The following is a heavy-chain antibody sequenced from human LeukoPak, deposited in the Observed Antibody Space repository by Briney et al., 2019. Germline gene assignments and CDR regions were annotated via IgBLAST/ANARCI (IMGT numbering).Heavy chain of an antibody. D-gene: IGHD4-17*01. J-gene: IGHJ4*02. CDR3: ARSIDYGYYDHVPFFDY. CDR2: IYPGVSDT. CDR1: GYSSTSYW. V-gene: IGHV5-51*01. Sequence: GESLMISCHGSGYSSTSYWIVWVRQMPATGLEWMGFIYPGVSDTRYSPSFQREVTISADKSISTAYLQWSSLKASETAMYYCARSIDYGYYDHVPFFDYWGQGTLVTVSS.